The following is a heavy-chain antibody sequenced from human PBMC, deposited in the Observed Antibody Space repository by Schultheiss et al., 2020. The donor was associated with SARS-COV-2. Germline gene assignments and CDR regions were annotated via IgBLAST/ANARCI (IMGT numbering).Heavy chain of an antibody. V-gene: IGHV3-23*01. CDR1: DFTFSRYA. CDR3: AKSPPLVTAYFDD. D-gene: IGHD5-18*01. J-gene: IGHJ4*02. Sequence: SCAASDFTFSRYAMSWVRLAPGKGLEWVSTISGSGKTTYYADSVKGRFTISRDNSKNTVYLQMDSLGAEDTAAYFCAKSPPLVTAYFDDWGQGTLVTVSS. CDR2: ISGSGKTT.